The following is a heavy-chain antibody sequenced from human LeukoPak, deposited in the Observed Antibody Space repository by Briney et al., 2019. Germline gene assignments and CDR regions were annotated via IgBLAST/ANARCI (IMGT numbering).Heavy chain of an antibody. CDR3: AKGGYNDVFDY. CDR1: GFTFSNYA. J-gene: IGHJ4*02. CDR2: ISGGGST. Sequence: GGSLRLSSAASGFTFSNYAMSWVRRAPGKGLEWVSVISGGGSTYYADSMKGRFTISRDNSKNTLYLQMNSLRAEDMAVYYCAKGGYNDVFDYWGQGTLVTVSS. D-gene: IGHD5-24*01. V-gene: IGHV3-23*01.